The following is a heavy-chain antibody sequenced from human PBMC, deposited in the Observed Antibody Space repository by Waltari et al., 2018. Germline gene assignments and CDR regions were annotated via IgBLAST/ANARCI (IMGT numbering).Heavy chain of an antibody. V-gene: IGHV3-7*01. D-gene: IGHD3-10*01. J-gene: IGHJ4*02. CDR3: ARDVGNVGGNY. CDR1: GFTFSDSW. Sequence: EVQLVESGGGLVQPGGSLRLSGLVSGFTFSDSWMSWVRQAPGKGLEWVANIKQDGSDIYYADSVKGRFTISRDNAKNSLYLQMNSLRAEDTAVYYCARDVGNVGGNYWGQGTLVTVSS. CDR2: IKQDGSDI.